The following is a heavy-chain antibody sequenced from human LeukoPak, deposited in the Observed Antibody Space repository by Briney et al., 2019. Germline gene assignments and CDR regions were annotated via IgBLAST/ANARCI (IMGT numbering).Heavy chain of an antibody. J-gene: IGHJ3*02. D-gene: IGHD3-10*01. CDR3: VYGSGSPEAFDI. CDR1: GYSFTSYW. Sequence: RGESLRISCKGSGYSFTSYWISWVRQMPGKGLEWMGRIDPSDSYTNYSPSFQGQVTISADKSISTAYLQWSSLKASDTAMYYCVYGSGSPEAFDIWGQGTMVPVFS. CDR2: IDPSDSYT. V-gene: IGHV5-10-1*04.